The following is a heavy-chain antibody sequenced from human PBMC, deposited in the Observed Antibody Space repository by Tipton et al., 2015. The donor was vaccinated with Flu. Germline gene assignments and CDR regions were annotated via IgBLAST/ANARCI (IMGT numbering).Heavy chain of an antibody. CDR2: IWYDGSNK. CDR1: GFTFSDYG. CDR3: AREGGPRTYSYGDDGLDI. J-gene: IGHJ3*02. Sequence: RSLRLSCAASGFTFSDYGMHWVRQAPGKGLEWVALIWYDGSNKHYGDSVKGRFTISRDNMKNILYLQMNSLRAGDTAVYYCAREGGPRTYSYGDDGLDIWGQGTMVTVSS. D-gene: IGHD5-18*01. V-gene: IGHV3-33*01.